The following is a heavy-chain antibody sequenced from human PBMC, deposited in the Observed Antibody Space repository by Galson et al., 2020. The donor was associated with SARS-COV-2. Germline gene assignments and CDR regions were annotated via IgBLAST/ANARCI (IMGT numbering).Heavy chain of an antibody. D-gene: IGHD4-17*01. CDR2: IYYNGIT. V-gene: IGHV4-59*01. CDR1: GGSISSYY. J-gene: IGHJ4*01. Sequence: ASETLSLTCSVSGGSISSYYWSWIRQPPGKGLEWLGYIYYNGITNYNPSLKSRITISVDTSKNQFSLQLTSVTAADTAIYYCARVGVRDYGDYGYWGPGTLVTVSS. CDR3: ARVGVRDYGDYGY.